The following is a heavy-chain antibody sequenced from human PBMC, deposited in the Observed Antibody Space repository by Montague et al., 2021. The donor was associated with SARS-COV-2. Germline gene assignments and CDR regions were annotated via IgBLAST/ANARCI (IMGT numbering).Heavy chain of an antibody. J-gene: IGHJ4*02. D-gene: IGHD6-19*01. V-gene: IGHV4-61*02. CDR3: ARDIAVAGLFDY. CDR2: ISISGST. Sequence: TLSLTCTVSGGSISSGSYYWSWIRQPAGKGLEWIGCISISGSTNYNPSLKSRVTISVDTSKNQFSLKLSSVTAADTAVYYCARDIAVAGLFDYWGQRTLVTVSS. CDR1: GGSISSGSYY.